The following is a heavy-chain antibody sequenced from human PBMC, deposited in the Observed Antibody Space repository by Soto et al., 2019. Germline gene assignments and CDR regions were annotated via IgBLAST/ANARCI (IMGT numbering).Heavy chain of an antibody. D-gene: IGHD2-2*01. V-gene: IGHV1-18*01. CDR3: ARVGYCSSTSCYGEDYYYYMDV. CDR2: ISAYNGNT. J-gene: IGHJ6*03. CDR1: GYTFTSYG. Sequence: QVQLVQSGAEVKKPGASVKVSCKASGYTFTSYGISWVRQAPGQGLEWMGWISAYNGNTNYAQNLPGRVTKTTDTSTSTAYMELRSLRSDDTAVYYCARVGYCSSTSCYGEDYYYYMDVWGKGTTVTVSS.